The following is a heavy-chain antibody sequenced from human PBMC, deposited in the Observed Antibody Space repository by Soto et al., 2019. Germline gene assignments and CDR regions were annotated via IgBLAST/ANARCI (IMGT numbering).Heavy chain of an antibody. D-gene: IGHD2-21*01. CDR3: AKPSRYRGSTRGLYFDY. CDR2: ISGSGGST. Sequence: EVQLLESGGGLVQPGGSLRLSCAASGFTFSSYAMSWVRQAPGKGLEWVSAISGSGGSTYYADSVKGRFTISRDNSKNTLYLQMNSLRVEDTAVYYCAKPSRYRGSTRGLYFDYWGQGTLVTVSS. CDR1: GFTFSSYA. J-gene: IGHJ4*02. V-gene: IGHV3-23*01.